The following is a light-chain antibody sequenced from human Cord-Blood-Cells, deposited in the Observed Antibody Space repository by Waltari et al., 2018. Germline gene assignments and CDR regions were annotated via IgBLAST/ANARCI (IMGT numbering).Light chain of an antibody. CDR3: CSYAGSYTHYV. V-gene: IGLV2-11*01. Sequence: RAPKLMIYDVSKRPSGVPDRFSGSKSGNTASLTISVLQAEDEADYYCCSYAGSYTHYVFGTGTKVTVL. CDR2: DVS. J-gene: IGLJ1*01.